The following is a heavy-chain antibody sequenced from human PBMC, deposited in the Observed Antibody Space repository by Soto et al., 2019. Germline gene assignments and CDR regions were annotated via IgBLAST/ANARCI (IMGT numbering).Heavy chain of an antibody. CDR1: GYTFTGYA. Sequence: GASVKVSCKASGYTFTGYAMHWVRQAPGQRLEWMGWINAGNGNTKYSQKFQGRVTITRDTSASTAYMELSSLRSEDTAVYYCASTYYDFWSDYSYYMDVWGKGTTVTVSS. J-gene: IGHJ6*03. CDR3: ASTYYDFWSDYSYYMDV. V-gene: IGHV1-3*01. CDR2: INAGNGNT. D-gene: IGHD3-3*01.